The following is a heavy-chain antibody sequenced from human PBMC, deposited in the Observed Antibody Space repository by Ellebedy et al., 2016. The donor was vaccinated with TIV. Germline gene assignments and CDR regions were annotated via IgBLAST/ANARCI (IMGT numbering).Heavy chain of an antibody. Sequence: SLKISXAASGFTFDDYAMHWVRQAPGKGLEWVSGISWNSGSIGYADSVKGRFTISRDNAKNSLYLQMNSLRAEDTALYYCAKAAARLRYYYYYMDVWGKGTTVTVSS. D-gene: IGHD6-6*01. CDR1: GFTFDDYA. CDR3: AKAAARLRYYYYYMDV. CDR2: ISWNSGSI. V-gene: IGHV3-9*01. J-gene: IGHJ6*03.